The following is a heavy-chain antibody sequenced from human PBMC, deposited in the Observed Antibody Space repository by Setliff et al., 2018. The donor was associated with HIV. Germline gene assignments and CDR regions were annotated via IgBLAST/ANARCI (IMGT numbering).Heavy chain of an antibody. CDR1: GYSFTIYW. CDR3: ARGIAALTASLDS. Sequence: GESLKISCKGSGYSFTIYWIAWVRQKPGKGLEWMGIIFPGDSKMRYSPSFQGRVTLSADKSISTAYLQWSSLQTSDSGMYYCARGIAALTASLDSWGQGSLVTVSS. CDR2: IFPGDSKM. J-gene: IGHJ4*02. D-gene: IGHD2-21*02. V-gene: IGHV5-51*01.